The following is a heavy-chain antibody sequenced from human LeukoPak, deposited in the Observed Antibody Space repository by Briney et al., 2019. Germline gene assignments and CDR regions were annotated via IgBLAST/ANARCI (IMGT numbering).Heavy chain of an antibody. CDR3: ALTYYDLWSGYYPAYFDY. Sequence: SETLSLTCAVYGGSFSGYYWSWIRQPPGKGLEWIGEINHSGSTNYNPSLKSRVTISVDTSKNQFSLKLSSVTAADTAVYYCALTYYDLWSGYYPAYFDYWGQGTLVTVSS. CDR1: GGSFSGYY. CDR2: INHSGST. V-gene: IGHV4-34*01. D-gene: IGHD3-3*01. J-gene: IGHJ4*02.